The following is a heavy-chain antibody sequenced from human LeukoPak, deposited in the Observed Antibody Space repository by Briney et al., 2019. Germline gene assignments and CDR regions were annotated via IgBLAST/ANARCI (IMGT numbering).Heavy chain of an antibody. Sequence: PSETLSLTCAVYGGSFSGYYWSWIRQPPGKGLEWIGEINHSGSTNYNPSLKSRVTISVDTSKNQFSLKLSSVTAADTAVYYCARGPFNFGGSYYVYFQHWGQGTLVTVSS. V-gene: IGHV4-34*01. J-gene: IGHJ1*01. CDR1: GGSFSGYY. CDR2: INHSGST. D-gene: IGHD1-26*01. CDR3: ARGPFNFGGSYYVYFQH.